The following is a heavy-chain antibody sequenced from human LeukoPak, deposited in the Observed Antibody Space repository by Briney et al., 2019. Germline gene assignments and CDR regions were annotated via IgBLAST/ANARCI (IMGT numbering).Heavy chain of an antibody. V-gene: IGHV3-21*06. CDR3: ARAPYDILTGYSPYYFES. D-gene: IGHD3-9*01. CDR2: ISSTSSHI. J-gene: IGHJ4*02. Sequence: GGSLRLSCAASGFSLITYNMNWVRQAPGKGLEWFSSISSTSSHIYYADSVKGRFTISRDNAKNSLYLQMNSLRAEDTAVYYCARAPYDILTGYSPYYFESWGQGTLVTVSS. CDR1: GFSLITYN.